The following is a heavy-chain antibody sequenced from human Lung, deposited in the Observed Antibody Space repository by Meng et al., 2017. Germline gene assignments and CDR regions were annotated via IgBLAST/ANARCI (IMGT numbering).Heavy chain of an antibody. CDR3: ARDRYCSTTSCTGWFDP. CDR1: GYTFTSYG. V-gene: IGHV1-18*01. Sequence: QVQLVQSGDELKKPGASVTVSCKSSGYTFTSYGISWVRQAPGQGLEWMGWISGYNGNTNYAQKFQGRVTMTTDTSTSTAYMELRSLRSDDTAVYYCARDRYCSTTSCTGWFDPWGQGTLVTVSS. CDR2: ISGYNGNT. D-gene: IGHD2-2*01. J-gene: IGHJ5*02.